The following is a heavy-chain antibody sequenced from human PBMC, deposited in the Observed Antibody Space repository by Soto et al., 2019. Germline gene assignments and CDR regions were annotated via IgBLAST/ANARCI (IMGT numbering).Heavy chain of an antibody. D-gene: IGHD2-2*01. Sequence: PGESLKISCKGSGYSFTSYWIGWVRQMPGKGLEWMGIIYPGDSDTRYSPSFQGQVTISPDKSISTAYLQWSSLKASDTAMYYCARHMGYCSSNSCAMGGWFEPWGQGTMVTVSS. J-gene: IGHJ5*02. CDR2: IYPGDSDT. CDR3: ARHMGYCSSNSCAMGGWFEP. V-gene: IGHV5-51*01. CDR1: GYSFTSYW.